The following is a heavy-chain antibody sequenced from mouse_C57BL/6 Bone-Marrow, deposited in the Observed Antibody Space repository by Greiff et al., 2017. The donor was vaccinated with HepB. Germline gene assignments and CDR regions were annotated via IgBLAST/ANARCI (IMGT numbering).Heavy chain of an antibody. CDR1: GYTFTSYG. V-gene: IGHV1-81*01. CDR3: ARWLRLRHYYAMGY. Sequence: QVQLQQSGAELARPGASVKLSCKASGYTFTSYGISWVKQRTGQGLEWIGEIYPRSGNTYYNEKFKGKATLTADKSSSTAYMELRSLTAEDSAVYFCARWLRLRHYYAMGYWGQGTSVTVSS. CDR2: IYPRSGNT. D-gene: IGHD3-2*02. J-gene: IGHJ4*01.